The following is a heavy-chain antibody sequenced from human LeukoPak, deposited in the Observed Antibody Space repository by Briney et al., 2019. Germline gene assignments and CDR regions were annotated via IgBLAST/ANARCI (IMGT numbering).Heavy chain of an antibody. CDR1: GYSLSSGYY. CDR2: IYHSGST. Sequence: SETPSLTCAVYGYSLSSGYYWGGIRQPPGKGLEWIGSIYHSGSTYYNPSLKSRVTISVDTSKNQFSLKLSSVTAADTAVYYCARQRVVPAANYWFDPWGQGTLVTVSS. V-gene: IGHV4-38-2*01. D-gene: IGHD2-2*01. J-gene: IGHJ5*02. CDR3: ARQRVVPAANYWFDP.